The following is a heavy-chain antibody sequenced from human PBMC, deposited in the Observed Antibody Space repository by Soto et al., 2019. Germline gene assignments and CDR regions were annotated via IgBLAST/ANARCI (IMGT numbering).Heavy chain of an antibody. CDR2: VYHTGTT. D-gene: IGHD3-10*01. J-gene: IGHJ6*02. CDR3: ARDRGPLETIYGGYYQYAMDV. CDR1: GFTFTNYA. V-gene: IGHV4-59*01. Sequence: PGGSLRLSCAASGFTFTNYAMNWVRQAPGKGLEWIGYVYHTGTTYYNPSLKSRVTISVDTSKNHFSLNLKSVTAADTAVFYCARDRGPLETIYGGYYQYAMDVWGQGTTVTVSS.